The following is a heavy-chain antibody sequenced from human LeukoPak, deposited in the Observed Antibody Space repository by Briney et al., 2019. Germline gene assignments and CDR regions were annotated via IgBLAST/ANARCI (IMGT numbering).Heavy chain of an antibody. CDR2: ISYDGSNK. D-gene: IGHD2-8*01. CDR1: GFTFSSYG. CDR3: AKGLTNGVPE. V-gene: IGHV3-30*18. J-gene: IGHJ4*02. Sequence: GGSLRLSCAASGFTFSSYGMHWVRQAPGKGLEWVAVISYDGSNKYYADSLKGRFTISRDNSKNTLYLQMNSLRAEDTAVYYCAKGLTNGVPEWGQGTLVTVSS.